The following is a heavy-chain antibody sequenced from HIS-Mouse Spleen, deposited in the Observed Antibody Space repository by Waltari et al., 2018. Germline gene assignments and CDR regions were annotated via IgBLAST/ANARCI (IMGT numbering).Heavy chain of an antibody. CDR3: ARGAVAGDAFDI. Sequence: QVQLVESGGGMVQPGRSLRLPCAASGFTFSSYAMHWVRQAPGKGLEWVAVISYDGSNKYYADSVKGRFTISRDNSKNTLYLQMNSLRAEDTAVYYCARGAVAGDAFDIWGQGTMVTVSS. V-gene: IGHV3-30*04. J-gene: IGHJ3*02. CDR2: ISYDGSNK. CDR1: GFTFSSYA. D-gene: IGHD6-19*01.